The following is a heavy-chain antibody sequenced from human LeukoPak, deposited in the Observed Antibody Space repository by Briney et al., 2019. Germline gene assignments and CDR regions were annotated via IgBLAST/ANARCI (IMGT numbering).Heavy chain of an antibody. D-gene: IGHD2-2*01. J-gene: IGHJ5*02. CDR1: GYTFTSYY. Sequence: GASVKVSCKASGYTFTSYYMHWVRQAPGQGLEWMGIINPSGGSTSYAQKFQGRVTMTRDTSTSTVYMALSSLRSEDTAVYYCARDGEYQLLSYNWFDPWGQGTLVTVSS. CDR2: INPSGGST. V-gene: IGHV1-46*01. CDR3: ARDGEYQLLSYNWFDP.